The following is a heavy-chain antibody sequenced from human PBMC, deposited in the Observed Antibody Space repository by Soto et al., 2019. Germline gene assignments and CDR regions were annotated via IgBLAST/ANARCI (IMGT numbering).Heavy chain of an antibody. CDR2: IYHSGST. V-gene: IGHV4-30-2*01. Sequence: SETLSLTCAVSGGSISSGGYSWSWIRQPPGKGLEWIGYIYHSGSTYYNPSLKSRVTISVDRSKNQFSLKLSSVTAADTAVYYCARESEYCSSTSCTNWFDPWGQGTLVT. D-gene: IGHD2-2*01. CDR3: ARESEYCSSTSCTNWFDP. J-gene: IGHJ5*02. CDR1: GGSISSGGYS.